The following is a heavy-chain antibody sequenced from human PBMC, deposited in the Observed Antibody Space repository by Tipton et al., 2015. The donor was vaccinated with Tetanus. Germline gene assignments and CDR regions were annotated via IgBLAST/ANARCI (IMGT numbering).Heavy chain of an antibody. CDR3: ARDPRNGIAAAAWFDP. J-gene: IGHJ5*02. V-gene: IGHV1-18*01. D-gene: IGHD6-13*01. CDR1: GYTFTSYG. Sequence: QLVQSGPEVKKPGASVKVSCKASGYTFTSYGISWVRQAPGQGLEWMGWISAYNGNTIYAQKLQGRVTMTTDTSTSTAYMELRSLRSDDTAVYYCARDPRNGIAAAAWFDPWGQGTLVTVSS. CDR2: ISAYNGNT.